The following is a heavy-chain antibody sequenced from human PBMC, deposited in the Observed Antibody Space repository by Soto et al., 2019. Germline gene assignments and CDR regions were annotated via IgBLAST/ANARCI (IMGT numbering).Heavy chain of an antibody. CDR3: ARTRPYLPTD. V-gene: IGHV3-11*01. Sequence: QVQLVESGGGMVKPGGSLRLSCAASGFIFSDYYMSWIRQAPGKGLEWISYIRSSGTTKYYTDSVKGRLTISRDNTKNSLYLQMNSLRAEDAAVYYCARTRPYLPTDWGQGTMVTVSS. D-gene: IGHD1-26*01. CDR1: GFIFSDYY. J-gene: IGHJ3*01. CDR2: IRSSGTTK.